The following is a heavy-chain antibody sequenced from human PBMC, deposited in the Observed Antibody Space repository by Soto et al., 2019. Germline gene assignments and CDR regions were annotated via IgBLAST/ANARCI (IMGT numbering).Heavy chain of an antibody. V-gene: IGHV1-69*06. CDR2: IIPIFGTA. CDR3: ATLGRSWLGWFDP. Sequence: SVKVSCKASGGTFSSYAISWVRQAPGQGLEWMGGIIPIFGTANYAQKFQGRVTMTEDTSTDTAYMELSSLRSEDTAVYYCATLGRSWLGWFDPWGQGTLVTVSS. CDR1: GGTFSSYA. J-gene: IGHJ5*02. D-gene: IGHD6-19*01.